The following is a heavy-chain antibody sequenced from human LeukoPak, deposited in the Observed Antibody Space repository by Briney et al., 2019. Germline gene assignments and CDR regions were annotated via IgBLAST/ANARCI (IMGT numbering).Heavy chain of an antibody. D-gene: IGHD3-9*01. CDR1: GFTFSSYS. Sequence: KPGGSLRLSCAAPGFTFSSYSMNWVRQAPGKGLEWVSSISSSSGYIYYADSVKGRFTISRDNAKSSLCLQMNSLRVEDTAVYYCARAPYDILTGYSGYFDYRGQGTLVTVSS. V-gene: IGHV3-21*01. J-gene: IGHJ4*02. CDR3: ARAPYDILTGYSGYFDY. CDR2: ISSSSGYI.